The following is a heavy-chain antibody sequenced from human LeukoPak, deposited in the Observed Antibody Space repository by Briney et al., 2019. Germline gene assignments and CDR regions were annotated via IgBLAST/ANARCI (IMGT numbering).Heavy chain of an antibody. CDR2: ISYDGSNK. Sequence: PGGSLRLSCAASGFTFSSYAMHWVRQAPGKGLEWVAVISYDGSNKYYADSVKGRFTISRDNSKNTLYLQMNSLRAEDTAVYYCARDATQLLIASGPFYYFDSWGQGTLVTVSS. V-gene: IGHV3-30-3*01. J-gene: IGHJ4*02. CDR3: ARDATQLLIASGPFYYFDS. CDR1: GFTFSSYA. D-gene: IGHD2-15*01.